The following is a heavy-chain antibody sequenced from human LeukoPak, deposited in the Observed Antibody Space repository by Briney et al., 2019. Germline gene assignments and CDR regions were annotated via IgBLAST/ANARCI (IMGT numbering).Heavy chain of an antibody. J-gene: IGHJ5*02. V-gene: IGHV1-18*04. Sequence: ASVKVSCKASGYPFTGYYMHWVRQAPGQGLEWMGWISAYNGNTNYAQKLQGRVTMTTDTSTSTAYMELRSLRSDDTAVYYCARDQHNWFDPWGQGTLVTVSS. CDR2: ISAYNGNT. CDR3: ARDQHNWFDP. CDR1: GYPFTGYY.